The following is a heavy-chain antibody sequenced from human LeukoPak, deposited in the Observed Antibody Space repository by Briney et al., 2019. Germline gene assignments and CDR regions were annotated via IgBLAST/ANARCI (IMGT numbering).Heavy chain of an antibody. CDR2: IYPGDSDT. Sequence: GESLKISCKGSGYSFTSYWIGWVRQMPGKGLEWMGIIYPGDSDTRYSPSFQGQVTISADKSISTAYLQWNGPKASDTAMYYCARRGYCSSTSCYRELDYWGQGTLVTVSS. V-gene: IGHV5-51*01. J-gene: IGHJ4*02. CDR1: GYSFTSYW. CDR3: ARRGYCSSTSCYRELDY. D-gene: IGHD2-2*02.